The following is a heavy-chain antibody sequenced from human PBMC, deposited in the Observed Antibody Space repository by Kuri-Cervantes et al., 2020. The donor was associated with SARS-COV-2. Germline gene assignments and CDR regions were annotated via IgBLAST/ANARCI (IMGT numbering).Heavy chain of an antibody. CDR2: IDSSSYYI. D-gene: IGHD7-27*01. CDR1: GFTFSGYS. Sequence: GESLKISCAASGFTFSGYSMNWIRQAPGKGLEWVASIDSSSYYIYHADSVKGRLTISRDNAKTSLYLQMNSLKPEDTAVYYCAREEGGELGEAFDYWGQGALVTVCS. J-gene: IGHJ4*02. V-gene: IGHV3-21*01. CDR3: AREEGGELGEAFDY.